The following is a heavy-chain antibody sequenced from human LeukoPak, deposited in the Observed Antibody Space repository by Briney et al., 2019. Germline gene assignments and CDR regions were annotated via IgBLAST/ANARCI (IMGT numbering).Heavy chain of an antibody. D-gene: IGHD3-3*01. V-gene: IGHV4-38-2*02. Sequence: SETLSLTCNVSGYSISRGCYWGWIRQPPGRGLEWIGSIHYSGNSHYNPSLKTRVSISVDTSKNQLSLKLTSVTAADTAVYFCARRDWSAYQLDFWGRGILVVASS. CDR1: GYSISRGCY. CDR2: IHYSGNS. CDR3: ARRDWSAYQLDF. J-gene: IGHJ4*02.